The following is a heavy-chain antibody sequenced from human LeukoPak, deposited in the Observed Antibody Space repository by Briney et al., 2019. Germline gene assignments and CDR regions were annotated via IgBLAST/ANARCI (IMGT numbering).Heavy chain of an antibody. Sequence: SETLSLTCTVSGGSVSSGSYYWSWIRQPPGRGLEWIGYIYYSGSTNYNPSLKSRVTISVDTSKNQFSLKLSSATAADTAVYYCARDDYYYYDSSGYLGIYYWGQGTLVTVSS. CDR2: IYYSGST. J-gene: IGHJ4*02. CDR3: ARDDYYYYDSSGYLGIYY. D-gene: IGHD3-22*01. CDR1: GGSVSSGSYY. V-gene: IGHV4-61*01.